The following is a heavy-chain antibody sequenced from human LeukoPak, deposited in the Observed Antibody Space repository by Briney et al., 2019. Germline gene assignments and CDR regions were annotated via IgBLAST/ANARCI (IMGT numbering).Heavy chain of an antibody. CDR1: GFTFSNAW. J-gene: IGHJ4*02. CDR3: TTGGPYGDYVLDY. CDR2: IKSKTDGGTT. Sequence: SGGSLRLSCAASGFTFSNAWMSWVRQAPGKGLEWVGRIKSKTDGGTTDYAAPVKGRFTISRDGSKNTLYLQMNSLKTEDTAVYYCTTGGPYGDYVLDYWGQGTLVTVSS. D-gene: IGHD4-17*01. V-gene: IGHV3-15*01.